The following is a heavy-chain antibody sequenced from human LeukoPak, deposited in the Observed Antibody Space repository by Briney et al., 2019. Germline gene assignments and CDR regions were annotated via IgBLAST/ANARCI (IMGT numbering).Heavy chain of an antibody. CDR2: MNPNSGNT. Sequence: ASVKVSCKASGYTFTSYGISWVRQAPGQGLEWMGWMNPNSGNTGYAQKFQGRVTITRNTSISTAYMELSSLRSEDTAVYYCARNYYCMDVWGKGTTVTVSS. V-gene: IGHV1-8*03. J-gene: IGHJ6*03. CDR3: ARNYYCMDV. CDR1: GYTFTSYG.